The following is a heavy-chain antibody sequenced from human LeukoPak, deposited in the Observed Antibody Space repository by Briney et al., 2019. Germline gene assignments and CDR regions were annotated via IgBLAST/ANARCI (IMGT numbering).Heavy chain of an antibody. CDR1: GYSISSGYY. D-gene: IGHD6-19*01. Sequence: SETLSLTCNVSGYSISSGYYWGWIRQTPGKGLEWIGSIYHSGSTYYNPSLKSRVTISVDTSKNQFSLKLSSVTAADTAVYYCAREASGDSSGSWGQGTLVTVSS. CDR3: AREASGDSSGS. CDR2: IYHSGST. J-gene: IGHJ5*02. V-gene: IGHV4-38-2*02.